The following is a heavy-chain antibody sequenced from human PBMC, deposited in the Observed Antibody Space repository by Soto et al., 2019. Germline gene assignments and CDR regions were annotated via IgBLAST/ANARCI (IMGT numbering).Heavy chain of an antibody. J-gene: IGHJ4*02. CDR1: GGSMSSYY. CDR3: ARGGVGADY. CDR2: IYYSGST. D-gene: IGHD1-26*01. V-gene: IGHV4-59*01. Sequence: QVQLQESGPGLVKPSETLSLTCTVSGGSMSSYYWSWIRQPPGKGLEWIGYIYYSGSTNYNPSLTRRVPRSVDTSKNHFSLQLSSVAAADTAVYSCARGGVGADYWGQGTLVTVSS.